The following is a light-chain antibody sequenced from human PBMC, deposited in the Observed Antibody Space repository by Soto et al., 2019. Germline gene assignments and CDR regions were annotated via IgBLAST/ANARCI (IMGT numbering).Light chain of an antibody. V-gene: IGKV3-15*01. CDR3: QQYNNWPQT. J-gene: IGKJ1*01. CDR1: QSVRSN. CDR2: GAS. Sequence: EIVMTQSPATLSVSPGERATLSCRASQSVRSNLAWYQQKPGQAPRLLIYGASTRATGIPARFSGSGSGTEFTLTISSLQSEDFAVYYCQQYNNWPQTFGQGTKGEIK.